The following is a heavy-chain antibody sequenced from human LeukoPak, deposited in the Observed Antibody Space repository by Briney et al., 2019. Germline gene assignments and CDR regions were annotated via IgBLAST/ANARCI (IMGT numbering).Heavy chain of an antibody. V-gene: IGHV3-66*02. J-gene: IGHJ4*02. Sequence: VGSLRLSCAASGFTVSSNYMSWVRQAPGKGLEWVLIIYSGGSTYYADSVKGRFTISRDNSKNTLYLQMNSLRAEDTAVYFCVRVGYSYGYGDWNHFDYWGQGTLVTVSS. CDR2: IYSGGST. D-gene: IGHD5-18*01. CDR1: GFTVSSNY. CDR3: VRVGYSYGYGDWNHFDY.